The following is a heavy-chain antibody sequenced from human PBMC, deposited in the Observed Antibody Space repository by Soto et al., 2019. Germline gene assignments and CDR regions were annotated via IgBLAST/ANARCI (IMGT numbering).Heavy chain of an antibody. Sequence: QGQLVQSGAEMKTPGASVEVSCKASGYRFVDYYIHWVRQAPGQGLEWMGIINPRGGDSRYAQKFQGRVTVTMDTSTSTVYMDLRSLTSEDTAVYYCARVHCGGDCRPGEWFYYYGMDVWGQGTTVTVSS. D-gene: IGHD2-21*02. CDR3: ARVHCGGDCRPGEWFYYYGMDV. J-gene: IGHJ6*02. CDR2: INPRGGDS. CDR1: GYRFVDYY. V-gene: IGHV1-46*01.